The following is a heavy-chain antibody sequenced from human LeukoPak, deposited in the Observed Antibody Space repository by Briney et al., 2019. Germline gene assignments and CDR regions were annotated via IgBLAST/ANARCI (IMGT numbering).Heavy chain of an antibody. CDR2: ILYTGST. D-gene: IGHD6-19*01. CDR1: GGSISSYY. Sequence: SETLSLTCTVSGGSISSYYWSWIRQSPGKGLECIGYILYTGSTNYNPSFKSRVTIPVKPPKNQFSLKLESVTPASPAMFYFGRGCDSSSGWYPVFDIWGQGTMGTVSS. J-gene: IGHJ3*02. CDR3: GRGCDSSSGWYPVFDI. V-gene: IGHV4-59*01.